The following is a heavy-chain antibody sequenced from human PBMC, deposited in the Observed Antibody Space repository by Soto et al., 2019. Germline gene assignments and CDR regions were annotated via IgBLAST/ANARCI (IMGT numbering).Heavy chain of an antibody. J-gene: IGHJ4*02. CDR1: GGSISSSSYY. V-gene: IGHV4-39*01. CDR2: IYYSGST. D-gene: IGHD6-13*01. Sequence: SETLSLTCTVSGGSISSSSYYWGWIRQPPGKGLEWIGSIYYSGSTYYNPSLKSRVTISVDTSKNQFSLKLSSVTAADTAVYYCARFSYRSSHKSPFDYWGQGTLVTVSS. CDR3: ARFSYRSSHKSPFDY.